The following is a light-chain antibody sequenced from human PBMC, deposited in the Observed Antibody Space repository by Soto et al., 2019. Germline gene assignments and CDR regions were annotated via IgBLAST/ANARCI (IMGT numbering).Light chain of an antibody. CDR1: QSVNSN. Sequence: DIVMTQSPATLSVSPGERATLSCRASQSVNSNLAWYQQKPGQAPRLLIHGATTRATGIPARFSGSGSGTEFTLTISSLQSEDFAVYYCQQYHNWPAFGQGTKVAIK. J-gene: IGKJ1*01. CDR3: QQYHNWPA. CDR2: GAT. V-gene: IGKV3-15*01.